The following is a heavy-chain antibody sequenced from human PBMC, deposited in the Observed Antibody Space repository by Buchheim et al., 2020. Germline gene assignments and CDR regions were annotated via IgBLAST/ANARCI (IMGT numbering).Heavy chain of an antibody. CDR3: AKDRGVYDIQYYFDY. Sequence: QVQLVESGGGVVQPGRSLRLSCAASGFTFSSYGMHWVRQAPGKGLEWVAVISYDGSNKYYADSVKGRFTISRDNSKNTLYLQMNSLRAEDTAVYYCAKDRGVYDIQYYFDYWGQGTL. CDR1: GFTFSSYG. J-gene: IGHJ4*02. D-gene: IGHD3-9*01. CDR2: ISYDGSNK. V-gene: IGHV3-30*18.